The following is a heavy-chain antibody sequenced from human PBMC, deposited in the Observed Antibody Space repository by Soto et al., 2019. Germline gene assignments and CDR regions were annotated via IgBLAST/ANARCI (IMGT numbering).Heavy chain of an antibody. Sequence: GWCLRLSGAACKCTYSSACMSWIRQAPGTGLEWVGRIKSNTEGAKTDYAAAVKGRFTISRDDSKNTLYMQLNSLKTEDAALYYCTTAPHYVLDGGGYYPNDYGGQGTLVTVFS. CDR2: IKSNTEGAKT. CDR3: TTAPHYVLDGGGYYPNDY. V-gene: IGHV3-15*01. J-gene: IGHJ4*02. CDR1: KCTYSSAC. D-gene: IGHD3-22*01.